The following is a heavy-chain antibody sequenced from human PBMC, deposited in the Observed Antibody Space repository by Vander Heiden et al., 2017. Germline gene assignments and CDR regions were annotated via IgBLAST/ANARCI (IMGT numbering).Heavy chain of an antibody. CDR3: ARVSPVPGYCSGGSCYSAFDI. J-gene: IGHJ3*02. Sequence: QVQLVQSGAEVKKPGSSVKVSCKASGGTFSSYAISWVRQAPGQGLEWMGGIIPIFGTANYAQKFQGRVTITADESTSTAYMELSSLRSEDTAVYYCARVSPVPGYCSGGSCYSAFDIWGQGTMVTVSS. D-gene: IGHD2-15*01. CDR2: IIPIFGTA. CDR1: GGTFSSYA. V-gene: IGHV1-69*01.